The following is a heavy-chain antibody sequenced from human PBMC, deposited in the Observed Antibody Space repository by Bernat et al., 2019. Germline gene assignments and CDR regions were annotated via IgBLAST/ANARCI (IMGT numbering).Heavy chain of an antibody. CDR3: ARETGGNLTVVFDY. J-gene: IGHJ4*02. CDR2: TYYRSKWKN. D-gene: IGHD4-23*01. Sequence: QVQLQQSGPGLVKPSQTLSLTCAISGDSVSSNSAAWNWIRQSPSRGLEWLGRTYYRSKWKNDYALSVKSRITINPDTFKNQFSLLLNSVTPEDTAVYYCARETGGNLTVVFDYWGQGTLVTVSS. CDR1: GDSVSSNSAA. V-gene: IGHV6-1*01.